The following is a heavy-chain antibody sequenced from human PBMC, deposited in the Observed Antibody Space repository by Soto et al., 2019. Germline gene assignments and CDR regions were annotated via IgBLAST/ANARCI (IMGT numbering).Heavy chain of an antibody. J-gene: IGHJ3*02. CDR3: ARDRPYDYVWGSYRPFNAFDI. Sequence: ASVKVSCKASGYTFTRYGISGVRQAAVQGRDGMGWISAYNGNTNYAQKLQGRVTMTTDTSTSTAYMELRSLRSDDTAVYYCARDRPYDYVWGSYRPFNAFDIWGQGTMVTVSS. CDR2: ISAYNGNT. CDR1: GYTFTRYG. D-gene: IGHD3-16*02. V-gene: IGHV1-18*04.